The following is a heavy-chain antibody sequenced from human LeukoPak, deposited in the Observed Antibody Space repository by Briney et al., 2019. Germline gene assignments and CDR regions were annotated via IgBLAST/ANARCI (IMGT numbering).Heavy chain of an antibody. Sequence: GGSLRLSCAASGFTFSSYTMNWVRQAPGKGLEWVSIISSGSSYIHYADSVKGRFTISRDNGKNSLYLQMNSLRAEDTAVYYCASDKTAQLDNYYYYMDVWGKGTTVTISS. D-gene: IGHD6-13*01. V-gene: IGHV3-21*06. J-gene: IGHJ6*03. CDR2: ISSGSSYI. CDR1: GFTFSSYT. CDR3: ASDKTAQLDNYYYYMDV.